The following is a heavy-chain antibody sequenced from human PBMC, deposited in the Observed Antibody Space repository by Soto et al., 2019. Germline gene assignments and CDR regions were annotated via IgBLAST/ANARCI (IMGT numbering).Heavy chain of an antibody. CDR3: ARDSGWRARVDAFDI. D-gene: IGHD2-15*01. V-gene: IGHV3-48*01. Sequence: GGSLRLSCAASGFTFSSYSMNWVRQAPGKGLEWVSYISSSSSTIYYADSVKGRFTISRDNAKNSLYLQMNSLRAEDTAVYYCARDSGWRARVDAFDIWGQGTMVTVSS. J-gene: IGHJ3*02. CDR1: GFTFSSYS. CDR2: ISSSSSTI.